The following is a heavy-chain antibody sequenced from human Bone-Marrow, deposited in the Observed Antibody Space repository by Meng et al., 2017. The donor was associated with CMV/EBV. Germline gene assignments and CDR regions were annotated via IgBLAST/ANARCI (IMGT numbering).Heavy chain of an antibody. V-gene: IGHV3-48*04. D-gene: IGHD2-2*01. J-gene: IGHJ4*02. CDR1: GFTFSSYG. CDR3: ARDRGVVIPAAPYYFDS. CDR2: ISSDDRTK. Sequence: GGSLRLSCAASGFTFSSYGMHWVRQAPGRGLEWISFISSDDRTKTYADSVRGRFTISRDNARNSLSLQMRSLRAEDTAVYFCARDRGVVIPAAPYYFDSWGQGTLVTSPQ.